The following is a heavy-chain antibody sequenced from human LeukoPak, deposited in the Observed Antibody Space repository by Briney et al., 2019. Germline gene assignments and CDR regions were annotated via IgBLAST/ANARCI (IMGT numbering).Heavy chain of an antibody. V-gene: IGHV3-49*04. J-gene: IGHJ4*02. CDR3: TRDQTPYY. Sequence: GGSLRLSCTASGFAFGDYAMTWVRQAPGKGLEWVGFIRSKIYGGTPEYAASVKGRFTISRDDSKGIAYLQMNSLKTEDTAVYYCTRDQTPYYWGQGTLVTVSS. CDR1: GFAFGDYA. CDR2: IRSKIYGGTP.